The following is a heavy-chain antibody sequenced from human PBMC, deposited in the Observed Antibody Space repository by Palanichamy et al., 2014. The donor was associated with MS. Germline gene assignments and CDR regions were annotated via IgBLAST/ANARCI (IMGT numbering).Heavy chain of an antibody. CDR2: TSASGPT. J-gene: IGHJ4*02. CDR1: GASVSSRF. Sequence: QVQLQESGPGLVKPSETLSLTCIVSGASVSSRFWSWIRQPAGKELEWIGRTSASGPTNYNPSLTSRVTMSIDTSKNHFSLKLSSVTAADTALYYCGRDTSTSVDFWGQGILVTVSS. CDR3: GRDTSTSVDF. V-gene: IGHV4-4*07. D-gene: IGHD5-12*01.